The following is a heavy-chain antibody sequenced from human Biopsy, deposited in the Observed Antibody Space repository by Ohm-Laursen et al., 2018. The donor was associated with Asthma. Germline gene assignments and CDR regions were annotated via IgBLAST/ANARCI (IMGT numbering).Heavy chain of an antibody. CDR1: GYTFINYA. J-gene: IGHJ3*02. CDR3: ARTYYDFLTGQVNDAFAI. CDR2: IIPVFGIT. Sequence: SVKVSCKASGYTFINYAIHWVRQAPGQGLEWMGGIIPVFGITNDAQKFQDRVTITADVSTSTVYMELSSLRSEDTAVYYCARTYYDFLTGQVNDAFAIWGQGTMVTVSS. V-gene: IGHV1-69*13. D-gene: IGHD3-9*01.